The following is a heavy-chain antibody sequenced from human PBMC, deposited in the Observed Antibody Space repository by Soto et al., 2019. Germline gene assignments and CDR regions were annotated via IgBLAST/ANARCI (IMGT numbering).Heavy chain of an antibody. Sequence: ASVKVSCKASGYTFTGYYMHWVRQAPGQGLEWMGWINPNSGGTNYAQKFQGRVTMTRDTSISTAYMELSRLRSDDKAVYYCERADSTGYYLFDYWGQGTLVTVSS. V-gene: IGHV1-2*02. CDR2: INPNSGGT. CDR1: GYTFTGYY. CDR3: ERADSTGYYLFDY. J-gene: IGHJ4*02. D-gene: IGHD3-22*01.